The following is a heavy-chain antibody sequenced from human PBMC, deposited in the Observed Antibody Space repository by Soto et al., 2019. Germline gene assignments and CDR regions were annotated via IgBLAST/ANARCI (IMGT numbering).Heavy chain of an antibody. V-gene: IGHV4-4*02. Sequence: PSETLSLTCAVSGDSISSSFWWSWVRQPPGKGLEWIGEIYHTESTVYNPSLKSRVTISVDKSKNQFSLNLDSVTAADTAVYYCARYDFGTFDYWGRGILVTASS. CDR3: ARYDFGTFDY. CDR1: GDSISSSFW. J-gene: IGHJ4*02. CDR2: IYHTEST. D-gene: IGHD4-17*01.